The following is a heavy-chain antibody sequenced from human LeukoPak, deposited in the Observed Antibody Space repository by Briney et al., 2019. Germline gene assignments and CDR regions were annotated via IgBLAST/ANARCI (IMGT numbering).Heavy chain of an antibody. CDR1: GGSISSYY. V-gene: IGHV4-59*08. J-gene: IGHJ4*02. Sequence: SETLSLTCTVSGGSISSYYWSWIRQPLGKGLEWIGYIYYSGSTNYNPSLKSRVTISVDTSKNQFSLKLSSVTAADTAVYYCARQLWSPYYFDYWGQGTLVTVSS. CDR2: IYYSGST. D-gene: IGHD5-18*01. CDR3: ARQLWSPYYFDY.